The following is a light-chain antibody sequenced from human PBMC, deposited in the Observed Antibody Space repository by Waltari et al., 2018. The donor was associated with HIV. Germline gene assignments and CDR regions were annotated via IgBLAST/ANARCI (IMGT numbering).Light chain of an antibody. CDR2: EAS. CDR3: QQSYSTPPVT. CDR1: QTISTW. V-gene: IGKV1-5*03. Sequence: DIQMTQSPSTLSASVGDRVTISCRASQTISTWLAWYQQKPGKAPRFLIYEASSLESGVPSRFSGSGSGTEFTLTISSLQPDDFATYYCQQSYSTPPVTFGPGTEVDIK. J-gene: IGKJ3*01.